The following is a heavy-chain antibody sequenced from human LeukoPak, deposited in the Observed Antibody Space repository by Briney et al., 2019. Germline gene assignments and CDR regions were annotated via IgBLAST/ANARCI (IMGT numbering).Heavy chain of an antibody. CDR2: INSNTGGT. Sequence: ASVTVSCKASEYTFTRYYMHWVRQAPGQGLEWMGWINSNTGGTNYAQKFQGRVTMTRDTSITTAYMELRSLEYDDTAVYYCAKDFRDQWLVNAFHIWGQGTMVTVSS. CDR3: AKDFRDQWLVNAFHI. V-gene: IGHV1-2*02. CDR1: EYTFTRYY. D-gene: IGHD6-19*01. J-gene: IGHJ3*02.